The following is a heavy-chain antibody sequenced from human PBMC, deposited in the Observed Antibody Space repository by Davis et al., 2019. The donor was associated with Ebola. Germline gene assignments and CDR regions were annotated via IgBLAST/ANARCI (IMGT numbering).Heavy chain of an antibody. V-gene: IGHV7-4-1*02. CDR3: ARDRDPYYDILIGYSPIDY. D-gene: IGHD3-9*01. CDR1: GYTFTSYV. CDR2: INTNTGNP. Sequence: ASVKVSCKASGYTFTSYVMNWVRQAPGQGLEWMGWINTNTGNPTYAQGFTGRFVFSLDTSVSTAYLQISSLKAEDTAVYYCARDRDPYYDILIGYSPIDYWGQGTLVTVSS. J-gene: IGHJ4*02.